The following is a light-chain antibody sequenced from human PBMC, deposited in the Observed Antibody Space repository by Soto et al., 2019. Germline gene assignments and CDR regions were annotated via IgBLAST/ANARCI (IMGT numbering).Light chain of an antibody. CDR3: QSYDSSLSGGV. J-gene: IGLJ2*01. CDR2: GNS. CDR1: SSNIGAGYD. Sequence: QSVLTQPPSVSGAPGQRVTISCTGSSSNIGAGYDVHWYQQLPGTAPKLLIYGNSNRPSGVPDRFSGSKSGTSASLAITGLQAEDEADYYRQSYDSSLSGGVFGGGTKLTVL. V-gene: IGLV1-40*01.